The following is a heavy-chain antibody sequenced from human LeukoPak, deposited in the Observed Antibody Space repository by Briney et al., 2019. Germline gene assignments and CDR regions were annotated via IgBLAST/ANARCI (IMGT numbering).Heavy chain of an antibody. Sequence: PSETLSLTCTVSGGSISSGSYYWSWIRQPAGKGLEWIGRIYTSGSTNYNPSLKSRVTISVDTSKNQFSLKLSSVTAADTAVYYCARVTRLRYFDWFPSSVPDKSRYYFDYWGQGTLVTVSS. J-gene: IGHJ4*02. CDR1: GGSISSGSYY. D-gene: IGHD3-9*01. CDR3: ARVTRLRYFDWFPSSVPDKSRYYFDY. CDR2: IYTSGST. V-gene: IGHV4-61*02.